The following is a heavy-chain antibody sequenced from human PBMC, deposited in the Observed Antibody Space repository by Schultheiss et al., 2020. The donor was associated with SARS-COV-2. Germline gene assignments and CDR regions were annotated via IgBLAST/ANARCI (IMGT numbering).Heavy chain of an antibody. CDR1: GGSISSYY. Sequence: SETLSLTCTVSGGSISSYYWSWIRQPPGKGLEWIGYIYYSGSTNYNPSLKSRVTISVDTSKNQFSLKLSSVTAADTAVYYCARREYSYGLFDYWGQGTLVTVSS. D-gene: IGHD5-18*01. CDR2: IYYSGST. V-gene: IGHV4-59*01. J-gene: IGHJ4*02. CDR3: ARREYSYGLFDY.